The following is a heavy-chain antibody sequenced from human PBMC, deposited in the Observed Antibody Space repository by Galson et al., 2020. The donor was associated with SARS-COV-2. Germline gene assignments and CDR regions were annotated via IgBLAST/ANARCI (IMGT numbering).Heavy chain of an antibody. D-gene: IGHD3-22*01. Sequence: SQTLSLTCAISGDSVSSNSAAWNWIRQSPSRGLEWLGRTYYRSKWYNDYAVSVKSRITINPDTSKNQFSLQLNSVTPEDTAVYYCARVEVVAWHYYYYGMDVWGQGTTVTVSS. CDR1: GDSVSSNSAA. V-gene: IGHV6-1*01. CDR2: TYYRSKWYN. J-gene: IGHJ6*02. CDR3: ARVEVVAWHYYYYGMDV.